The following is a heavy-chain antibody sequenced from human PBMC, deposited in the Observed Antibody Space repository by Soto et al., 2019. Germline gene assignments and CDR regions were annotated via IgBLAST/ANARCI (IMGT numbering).Heavy chain of an antibody. CDR1: GFTFGDYY. CDR3: ARAVNWNEFDP. J-gene: IGHJ5*02. D-gene: IGHD1-1*01. Sequence: QVQLVESGGGLDKPGGSLRLSCAASGFTFGDYYMSWIRQAPGKGLEWVSYIHSSGITTYYTDSVKGRFTISRDNAKNSLYLQMNSLRAEDTAIYYCARAVNWNEFDPWGQGTLVTVSS. CDR2: IHSSGITT. V-gene: IGHV3-11*01.